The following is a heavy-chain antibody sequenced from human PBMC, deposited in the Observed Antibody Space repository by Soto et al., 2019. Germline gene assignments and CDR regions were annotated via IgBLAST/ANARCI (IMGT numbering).Heavy chain of an antibody. V-gene: IGHV4-34*01. J-gene: IGHJ4*02. CDR3: ARGGGSRRYYIDN. D-gene: IGHD3-22*01. CDR2: INHSGST. CDR1: GGSFSAYY. Sequence: SETLSLSCAVYGGSFSAYYWSWIRQPPGKGLEWIGEINHSGSTSYSPSLKSRVTISVDTSKNQFSLRLSSVTAADTAVYYCARGGGSRRYYIDNWDQGTQVTVSS.